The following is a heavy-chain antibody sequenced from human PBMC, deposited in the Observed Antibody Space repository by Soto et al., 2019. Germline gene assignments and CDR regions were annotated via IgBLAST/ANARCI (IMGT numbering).Heavy chain of an antibody. D-gene: IGHD3-10*01. CDR3: ARTPMIRGVTDGFDF. V-gene: IGHV3-33*01. CDR2: IWYDGTQK. CDR1: GFTFNTYS. Sequence: QVQLEESGGGVVQPGRSLRLSCEASGFTFNTYSMHWVRQPPGKGLEWLAAIWYDGTQKYYADSVKGRFIISRDNAEKSFSLEMNSLRVGDTAVYHCARTPMIRGVTDGFDFWGQGTLVTVSS. J-gene: IGHJ4*02.